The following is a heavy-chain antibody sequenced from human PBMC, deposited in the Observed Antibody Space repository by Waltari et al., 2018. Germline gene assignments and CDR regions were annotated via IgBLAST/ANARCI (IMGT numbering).Heavy chain of an antibody. V-gene: IGHV4-59*01. CDR3: ATIRGTSGDAFDI. Sequence: QVQLQESGPGLVKPSETLSLTCTVSGGSISSYYWSWIRQPPGKGLEWIGYIYYSGSTNYNPSLKSRVTISVDTSKNQFSLKLSSVTAADTAVYYCATIRGTSGDAFDIWGQGTMVTVSS. CDR2: IYYSGST. D-gene: IGHD2-2*01. CDR1: GGSISSYY. J-gene: IGHJ3*02.